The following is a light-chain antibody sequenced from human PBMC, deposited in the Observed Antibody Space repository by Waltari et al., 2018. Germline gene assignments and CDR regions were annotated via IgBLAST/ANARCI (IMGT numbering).Light chain of an antibody. J-gene: IGKJ4*01. CDR2: DAS. Sequence: EIVMTQSPATLSVSPGERATLSCRASQSVRSKLAWYQQKPGQAPRPLIYDASTRATGIPARFSGSGSGTEFTLTISSLQSEDFAVYYCQQYNDWPQLTFGGGTKVEIK. CDR3: QQYNDWPQLT. CDR1: QSVRSK. V-gene: IGKV3-15*01.